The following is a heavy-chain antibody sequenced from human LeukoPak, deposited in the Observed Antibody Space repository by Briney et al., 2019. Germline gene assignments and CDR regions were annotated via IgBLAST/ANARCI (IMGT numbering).Heavy chain of an antibody. CDR1: GYSINTYY. Sequence: PSETLSLTCTVSGYSINTYYWGWLRQPPGKGLEWIGYISSSGATNSNPSLRSRVTISLDRSTNEFSLSLKSVTAADTAMYYCARGGPYNWLDPWGQGTLVTVSS. V-gene: IGHV4-59*01. CDR2: ISSSGAT. CDR3: ARGGPYNWLDP. J-gene: IGHJ5*02.